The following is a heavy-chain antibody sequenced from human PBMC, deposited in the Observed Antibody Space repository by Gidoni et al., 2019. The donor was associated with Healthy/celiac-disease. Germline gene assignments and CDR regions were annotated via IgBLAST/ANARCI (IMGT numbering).Heavy chain of an antibody. V-gene: IGHV3-33*01. CDR2: IWYDGSNK. CDR1: GFTFSSYG. J-gene: IGHJ3*02. CDR3: AREHRGAFDI. Sequence: QVQLVESGGGVVQPGRSLRLSCAASGFTFSSYGMHWVRQAPGKGLEWVAVIWYDGSNKYYADSVKGRFTISRDNSKNTLYLQMNSLRAEDTAVYYCAREHRGAFDIWGQGTMVTVSS.